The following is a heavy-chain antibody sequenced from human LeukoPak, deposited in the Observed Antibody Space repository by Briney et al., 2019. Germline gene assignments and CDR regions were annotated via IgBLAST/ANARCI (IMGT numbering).Heavy chain of an antibody. CDR2: IYYSGST. D-gene: IGHD3-10*01. Sequence: PSETLSLTCTVSGGSISSYYWSWIRQPPGKGLEWIGYIYYSGSTNYNPSLKRRVTISVHTSKNRFSLKLSSVTATDTAVYYCARGPRNGSGDAFDIWGQGTMVTVSS. CDR3: ARGPRNGSGDAFDI. J-gene: IGHJ3*02. V-gene: IGHV4-59*01. CDR1: GGSISSYY.